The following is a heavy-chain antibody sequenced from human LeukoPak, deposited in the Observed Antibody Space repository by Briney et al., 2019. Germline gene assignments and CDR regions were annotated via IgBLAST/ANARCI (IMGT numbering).Heavy chain of an antibody. Sequence: SVKVSCKASGGTFSSYAISWVRQAPGQGLEWMGGIIPIFGTANYAQKFQGRVTITADESTSTAYMELSSLRSEDTAVYYCARNEQQRFWFDPWGRGTLVTVSS. V-gene: IGHV1-69*01. D-gene: IGHD6-13*01. CDR2: IIPIFGTA. CDR3: ARNEQQRFWFDP. CDR1: GGTFSSYA. J-gene: IGHJ5*02.